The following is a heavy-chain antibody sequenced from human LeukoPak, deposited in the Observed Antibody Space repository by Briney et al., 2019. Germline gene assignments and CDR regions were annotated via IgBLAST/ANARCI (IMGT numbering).Heavy chain of an antibody. Sequence: APVKVSCKASGYTFTSYGISWVRQAPGQGLEWMGWISAYNGNTNYAQKLQGRVTMTTDTSTSTAYMELRSLRSDDTAVYYCARVAHSSSWYFFDYWGQGTQVTVSS. J-gene: IGHJ4*02. D-gene: IGHD6-13*01. CDR1: GYTFTSYG. CDR3: ARVAHSSSWYFFDY. V-gene: IGHV1-18*01. CDR2: ISAYNGNT.